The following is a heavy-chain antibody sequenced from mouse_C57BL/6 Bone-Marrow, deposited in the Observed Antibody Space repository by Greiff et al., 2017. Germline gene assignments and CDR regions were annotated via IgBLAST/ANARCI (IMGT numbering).Heavy chain of an antibody. CDR2: ISSGGSYT. CDR1: GFTFSSYG. D-gene: IGHD1-1*01. J-gene: IGHJ4*01. V-gene: IGHV5-6*01. Sequence: EVMLVESGGDLVKPGGSLKLSCAASGFTFSSYGMSWVRQTPDKRLEWVATISSGGSYTYYPDSVKGRFTITRDNAKNTLYLQMSRLKSEDKAMYDCARQGYYGAMDYWGQGTSVTVSS. CDR3: ARQGYYGAMDY.